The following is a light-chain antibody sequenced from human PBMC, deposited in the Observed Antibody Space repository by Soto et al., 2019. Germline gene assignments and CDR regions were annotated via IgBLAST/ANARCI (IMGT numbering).Light chain of an antibody. CDR2: GAS. V-gene: IGKV3-20*01. CDR3: QQYGSSPRT. CDR1: QSVSSNY. J-gene: IGKJ1*01. Sequence: VLTQSPATLSLSPGERATLSCSASQSVSSNYLTWYQQKPGQAPRLLIYGASSRATGIPDRFSGSGSGTDFTLTISRLEPEDFAVYYCQQYGSSPRTFGQGTKVDIK.